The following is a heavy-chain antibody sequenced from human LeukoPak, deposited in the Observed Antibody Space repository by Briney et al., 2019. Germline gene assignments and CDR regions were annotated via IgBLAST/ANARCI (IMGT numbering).Heavy chain of an antibody. J-gene: IGHJ4*02. V-gene: IGHV3-23*01. Sequence: GGSLRLSCAASGFTLRSYAMTWLRQAPGKGLEWVSAIGTLGDIAYYADSVRGRFTISRDNSKNTLYLQMTSLRAEDTAIYYCAKNASGGLDYWGQGTLVTVSS. CDR3: AKNASGGLDY. CDR1: GFTLRSYA. D-gene: IGHD2-15*01. CDR2: IGTLGDIA.